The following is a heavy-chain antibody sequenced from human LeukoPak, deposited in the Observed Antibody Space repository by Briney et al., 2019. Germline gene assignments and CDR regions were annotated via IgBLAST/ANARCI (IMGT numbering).Heavy chain of an antibody. D-gene: IGHD2-15*01. CDR1: GGSISSSSYY. CDR2: IYYSGST. CDR3: ARSVDGMDV. Sequence: SETLSLTCTVSGGSISSSSYYWGWIRQPPGEGLEWIGSIYYSGSTYYNPSLKSRVTISVDTSKNQFSLKLSSVTAADTAVYYCARSVDGMDVWGQGTTVTVSS. J-gene: IGHJ6*02. V-gene: IGHV4-39*07.